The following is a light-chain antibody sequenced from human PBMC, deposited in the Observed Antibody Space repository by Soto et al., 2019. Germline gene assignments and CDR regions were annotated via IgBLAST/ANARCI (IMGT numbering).Light chain of an antibody. CDR1: PAIASF. CDR3: QQLNGSPWT. CDR2: GAT. J-gene: IGKJ1*01. V-gene: IGKV1-9*01. Sequence: IQLIQSPSSLSASVGDRVTITCRATPAIASFLAWYQQKPGTAPKLLIYGATTLQSGVPSRFSGSRSGTDYTLTIGSLQPEDFATYYCQQLNGSPWTFGQGTRVEIK.